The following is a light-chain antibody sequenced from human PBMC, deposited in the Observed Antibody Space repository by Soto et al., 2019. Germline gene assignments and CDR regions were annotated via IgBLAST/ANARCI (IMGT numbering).Light chain of an antibody. CDR1: QSVSSSY. Sequence: EIVLTRSPGTQSSSPGQIATLSCRASQSVSSSYLAWYQQKPGQAPRLLISGASSRATGIPDRFSGSGSGTDFTLTISRLEPEDFAVYYCQQYGSSPETFGQGTKV. CDR2: GAS. CDR3: QQYGSSPET. V-gene: IGKV3-20*01. J-gene: IGKJ1*01.